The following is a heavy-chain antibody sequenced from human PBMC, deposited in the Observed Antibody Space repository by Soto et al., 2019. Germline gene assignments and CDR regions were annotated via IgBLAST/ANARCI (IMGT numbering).Heavy chain of an antibody. CDR3: ARRAWDSYYAIVV. V-gene: IGHV3-30*09. D-gene: IGHD3-22*01. J-gene: IGHJ6*02. CDR1: GFTYTDFA. CDR2: ISYDGCDK. Sequence: VQLVESGGGEVQPGRSLRLSCAASGFTYTDFALHWVRQAPGKGLEWVAIISYDGCDKYYAGSVKGRFAISRDNPKNTLYLEMNSLRPEDTAVYFCARRAWDSYYAIVVWGQGTTVTVFS.